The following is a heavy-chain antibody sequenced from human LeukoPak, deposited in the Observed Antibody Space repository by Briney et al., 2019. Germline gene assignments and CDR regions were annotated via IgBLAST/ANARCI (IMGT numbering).Heavy chain of an antibody. J-gene: IGHJ6*03. D-gene: IGHD6-13*01. CDR3: ARERYSSSWYYYMDV. CDR1: GYTFTSYD. V-gene: IGHV1-8*01. CDR2: MNPNSGNT. Sequence: ASVKVSCKASGYTFTSYDINWVRQAPGQGLEWMGWMNPNSGNTGYAQKFQGRVTMTRNTSISTAYMELSSLRSEDTAVYYCARERYSSSWYYYMDVWGKGTTVTVSS.